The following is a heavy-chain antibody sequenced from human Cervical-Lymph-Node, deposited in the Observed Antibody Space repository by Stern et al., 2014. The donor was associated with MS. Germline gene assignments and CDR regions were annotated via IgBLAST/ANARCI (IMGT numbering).Heavy chain of an antibody. V-gene: IGHV1-69*01. CDR2: VIPIFGTA. Sequence: VQLVQSGAEVKKPGSSVKVSCKTSGGSFSSNGLYWVRQAPGQGLEWMGGVIPIFGTANYAQKFQDRVTITADESTSTAHMELSSLRSEDTAVYYCARSRRYCSGSTCYGTDAFDIWGQGTMVSVSS. D-gene: IGHD2-2*01. CDR3: ARSRRYCSGSTCYGTDAFDI. J-gene: IGHJ3*02. CDR1: GGSFSSNG.